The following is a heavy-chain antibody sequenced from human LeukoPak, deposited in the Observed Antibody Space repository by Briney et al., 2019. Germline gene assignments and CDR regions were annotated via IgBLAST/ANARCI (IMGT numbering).Heavy chain of an antibody. J-gene: IGHJ4*02. CDR3: ARVNYGDYLPSFDY. Sequence: GGSLRLSCAASGCTFSSYSMNWVRQAPGKGLEWVSYISISSSIIYYADSVKGRFTISRDNAKNSLYLQMNSLRAEDTAVYYCARVNYGDYLPSFDYWGQGTLVTVSS. D-gene: IGHD4-17*01. V-gene: IGHV3-48*01. CDR1: GCTFSSYS. CDR2: ISISSSII.